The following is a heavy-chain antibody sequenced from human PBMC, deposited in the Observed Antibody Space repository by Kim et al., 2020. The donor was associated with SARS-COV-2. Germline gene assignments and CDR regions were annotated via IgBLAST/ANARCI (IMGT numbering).Heavy chain of an antibody. CDR2: ISYDGSNK. CDR1: GFTFSSYA. D-gene: IGHD3-22*01. J-gene: IGHJ4*01. Sequence: GGSLRLSCAASGFTFSSYAMHWVRQAPGKGLEWVAVISYDGSNKYYADSVKGRFTISRDNSKNTLYLQMNSLRAEDTAVYYCARDASRTIVMGYFDYWG. CDR3: ARDASRTIVMGYFDY. V-gene: IGHV3-30*04.